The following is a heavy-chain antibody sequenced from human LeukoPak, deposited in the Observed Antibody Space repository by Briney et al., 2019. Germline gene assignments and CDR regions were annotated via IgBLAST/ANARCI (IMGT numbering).Heavy chain of an antibody. J-gene: IGHJ4*02. CDR2: INQDGTTK. V-gene: IGHV3-7*01. CDR1: GFTFSSYW. CDR3: ARDSLLLAYCGGDCYSFDY. D-gene: IGHD2-21*02. Sequence: PGGSLRLSCTASGFTFSSYWMNWVRQAPGTGLEWVANINQDGTTKYYLDSVKGRFTISRDNAKNSLYLQMNSLRAEDTAVYYCARDSLLLAYCGGDCYSFDYWGQGTLVTVSS.